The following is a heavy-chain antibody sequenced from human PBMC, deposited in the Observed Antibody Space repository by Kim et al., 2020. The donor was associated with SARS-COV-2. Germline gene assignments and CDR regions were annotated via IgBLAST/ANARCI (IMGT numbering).Heavy chain of an antibody. CDR3: ARAVRQELLGRIYYYYGMDV. D-gene: IGHD1-26*01. Sequence: SETLSLTCAVYGGSFSGYYWSWIRQPPGKGLEWIGEINHSGSTNYNPSLKSRVTISVDTSKNQFSLKLSSVTAADTAVYYCARAVRQELLGRIYYYYGMDVWGQGTTVTVSS. J-gene: IGHJ6*02. CDR2: INHSGST. CDR1: GGSFSGYY. V-gene: IGHV4-34*01.